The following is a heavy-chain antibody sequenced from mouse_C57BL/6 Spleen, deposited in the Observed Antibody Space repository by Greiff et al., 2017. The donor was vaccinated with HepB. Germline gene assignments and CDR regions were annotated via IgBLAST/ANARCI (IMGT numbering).Heavy chain of an antibody. CDR1: GFSLTSYG. J-gene: IGHJ1*03. CDR2: IWSGGST. CDR3: ARNWDYYGSSSGWYFDV. Sequence: VQLQQSGPGLVQPSQRLSITCTVSGFSLTSYGVHWVRQSPGKGLEWLGVIWSGGSTDYNAAFISRLSISKDNSKSQVFFKMNSLQADDTAIYYCARNWDYYGSSSGWYFDVWGTGTTVTVSS. D-gene: IGHD1-1*01. V-gene: IGHV2-2*01.